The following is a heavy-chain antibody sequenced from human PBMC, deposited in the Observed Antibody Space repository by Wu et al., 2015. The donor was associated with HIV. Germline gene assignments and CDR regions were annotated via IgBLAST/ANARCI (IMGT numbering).Heavy chain of an antibody. Sequence: QVQLVQSGAEVKKPGASVKVSCKASGYTFTGYYMHWVRQAPGQGLEWMGWINPNSGGTNYAQKFQGRVTMTRDTSISTAYMELSRLRSDDTAVYYCASTDIVVVSCCYLDYWGQGTLVTVSS. CDR2: INPNSGGT. D-gene: IGHD2-2*01. CDR1: GYTFTGYY. V-gene: IGHV1-2*02. CDR3: ASTDIVVVSCCYLDY. J-gene: IGHJ4*02.